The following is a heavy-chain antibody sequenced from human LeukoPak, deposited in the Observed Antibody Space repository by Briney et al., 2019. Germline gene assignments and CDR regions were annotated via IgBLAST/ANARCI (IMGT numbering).Heavy chain of an antibody. CDR1: GGTFSSYA. CDR2: IIPIFGTA. D-gene: IGHD5-18*01. Sequence: SAKVSCKASGGTFSSYAISWVRQAPGQGLEWMGRIIPIFGTANYAQKFQGRVTITTDESTSTAYTELSSLRSEDTAVYYCARSSHKYSTFDYWGQGTLVTVSS. J-gene: IGHJ4*02. V-gene: IGHV1-69*05. CDR3: ARSSHKYSTFDY.